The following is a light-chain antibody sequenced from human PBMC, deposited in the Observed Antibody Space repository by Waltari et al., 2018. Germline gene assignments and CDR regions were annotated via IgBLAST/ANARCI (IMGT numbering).Light chain of an antibody. Sequence: DIQMTQSPSSLSASVGDRVTITGRASQSINVYLNWYQHKPGKAPKLLIYAASTLQNGVPSRFSGSGSETDFTLTISSLQPEDSAIYYCQQSYSTRALTFGGGTKVEI. V-gene: IGKV1-39*01. CDR1: QSINVY. CDR3: QQSYSTRALT. J-gene: IGKJ4*01. CDR2: AAS.